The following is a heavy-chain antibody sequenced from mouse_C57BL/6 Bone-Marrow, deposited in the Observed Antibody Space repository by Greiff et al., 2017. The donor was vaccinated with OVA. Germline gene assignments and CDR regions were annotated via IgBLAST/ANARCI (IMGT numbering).Heavy chain of an antibody. J-gene: IGHJ1*03. CDR1: GFSFNTYA. D-gene: IGHD2-5*01. CDR3: VRDYSNYERWYFDV. V-gene: IGHV10-1*01. Sequence: EVQLVESGGGLVQPKGSLKLSCAASGFSFNTYAMNWVRQAPGKGLEWVARIRSKSNNYATYYADSVKDRFTISRDDSESMLYLQMNNLKTEDTAMYYCVRDYSNYERWYFDVWGTGTTVTVSS. CDR2: IRSKSNNYAT.